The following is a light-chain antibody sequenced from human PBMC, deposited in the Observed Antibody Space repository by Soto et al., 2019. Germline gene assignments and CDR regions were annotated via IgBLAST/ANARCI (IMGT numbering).Light chain of an antibody. J-gene: IGLJ2*01. CDR1: SGHSNYA. CDR2: LNSDGSH. V-gene: IGLV4-69*01. Sequence: QLVLTQSPSASASLGASVKLTCTLDSGHSNYAIAWHQQQPGKGPRYLMKLNSDGSHNKGDGIPDRFSGSSSGAERYLIISSLQSEDEADYHCQTWGTGIPFGGGTKLTVL. CDR3: QTWGTGIP.